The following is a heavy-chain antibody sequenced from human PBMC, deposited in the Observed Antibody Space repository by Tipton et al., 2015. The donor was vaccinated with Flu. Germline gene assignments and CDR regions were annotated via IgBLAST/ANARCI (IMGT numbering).Heavy chain of an antibody. J-gene: IGHJ6*02. D-gene: IGHD6-19*01. CDR3: VRGSGWLDP. Sequence: QLVQSGGGLVQPGGSLRLSCAASGFTFTGYWMSWVRQAPGKGLECVAKIKNDGTDKYYVDSMKGRFSISRDNAKKSVYLQMNSLMAEDTAIYYCVRGSGWLDPWGQGTTVTVSS. V-gene: IGHV3-7*01. CDR1: GFTFTGYW. CDR2: IKNDGTDK.